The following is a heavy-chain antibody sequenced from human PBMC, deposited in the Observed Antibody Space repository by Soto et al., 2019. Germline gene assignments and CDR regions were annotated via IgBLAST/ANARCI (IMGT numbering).Heavy chain of an antibody. V-gene: IGHV4-59*02. CDR1: GGSVSSYY. CDR2: IYYCGST. Sequence: PPDTMPLTCPLPGGSVSSYYRSSVRPPTGKGLAWLGYIYYCGSTNYNPSLKCRCNIPLDLSKNQCSLELSSVTAADTDVYYCARADLGDPGYFDYWGQGTQHTAS. D-gene: IGHD4-17*01. J-gene: IGHJ4*02. CDR3: ARADLGDPGYFDY.